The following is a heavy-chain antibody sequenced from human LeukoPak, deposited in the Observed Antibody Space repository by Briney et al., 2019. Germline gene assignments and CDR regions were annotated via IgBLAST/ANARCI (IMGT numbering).Heavy chain of an antibody. J-gene: IGHJ4*02. V-gene: IGHV3-49*03. CDR2: IGSKAYGETA. D-gene: IGHD1-1*01. Sequence: PGGSLRLSCAASGFTFSNAWMNWIRQAPGKGLEWVGFIGSKAYGETADYAASVKGRFTISRDDSKAIAYLQMNSLKTEDTAVYHCTRDRGAYNLYDYWGQGTLVTVSS. CDR1: GFTFSNAW. CDR3: TRDRGAYNLYDY.